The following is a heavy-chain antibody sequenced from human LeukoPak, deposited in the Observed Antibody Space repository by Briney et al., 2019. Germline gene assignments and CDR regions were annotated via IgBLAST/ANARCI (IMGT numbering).Heavy chain of an antibody. V-gene: IGHV3-7*01. CDR2: IKQDGSEK. D-gene: IGHD3-10*01. Sequence: GGSLRLSCAASGFTFSSYWMSWVRQAPGKGLEWVANIKQDGSEKYYVDSVKGRFTISRDNAKNPLYLQMNSLRAEDTAVYYCARDLPPDAMWFGDQPPGAFDIWGQGTMVTVSS. CDR1: GFTFSSYW. CDR3: ARDLPPDAMWFGDQPPGAFDI. J-gene: IGHJ3*02.